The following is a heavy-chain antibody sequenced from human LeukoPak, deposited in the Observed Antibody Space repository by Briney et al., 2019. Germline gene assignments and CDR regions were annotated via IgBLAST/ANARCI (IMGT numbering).Heavy chain of an antibody. CDR1: GFTFSDHS. CDR3: VGGAVYYFDC. V-gene: IGHV3-72*01. J-gene: IGHJ4*02. CDR2: IRNKANSYTT. Sequence: GGSLRLSCPASGFTFSDHSMDWVRQAPGKGLEWVGRIRNKANSYTTEYAASVKGRFTVSRDNSKNSLYLQMNSLKTEDTAVYCCVGGAVYYFDCWGQGTLVTVSS.